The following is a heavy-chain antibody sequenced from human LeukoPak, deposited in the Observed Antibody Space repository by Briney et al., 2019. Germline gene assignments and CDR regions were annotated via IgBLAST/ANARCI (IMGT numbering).Heavy chain of an antibody. CDR1: GFTFSSYS. CDR2: ISSSSSYI. CDR3: VRDVLYYYGAERLFWFDP. D-gene: IGHD3-10*01. Sequence: PGGSLRLSCAASGFTFSSYSMNWVRQAPGKGLEWVSSISSSSSYIYYADSVKGRFTISRDNAKNSMYLLMNSLRVEDTAVYYCVRDVLYYYGAERLFWFDPWGQGTLVTVSS. J-gene: IGHJ5*02. V-gene: IGHV3-21*01.